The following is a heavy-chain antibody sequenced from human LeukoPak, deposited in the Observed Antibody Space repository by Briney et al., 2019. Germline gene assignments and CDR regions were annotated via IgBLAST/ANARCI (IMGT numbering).Heavy chain of an antibody. Sequence: ASVKVSCKVSGYSLSELSIHWVRQVPGKGFTWMGGFDPEEVEIVYAQRFQGRVTITEETITATAYMQLSRLTSEDTAVYYCASGFYGAGHFDDDVFDIWGQGTLVTVSS. CDR3: ASGFYGAGHFDDDVFDI. J-gene: IGHJ3*02. D-gene: IGHD4/OR15-4a*01. V-gene: IGHV1-24*01. CDR1: GYSLSELS. CDR2: FDPEEVEI.